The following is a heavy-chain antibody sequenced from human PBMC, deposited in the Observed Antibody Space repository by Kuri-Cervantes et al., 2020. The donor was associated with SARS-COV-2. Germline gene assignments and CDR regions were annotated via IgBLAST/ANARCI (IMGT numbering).Heavy chain of an antibody. V-gene: IGHV3-23*05. CDR3: AKGLTPTPPTRYYGS. CDR2: IDFNGRDT. D-gene: IGHD3-3*01. CDR1: GFSFSNYA. J-gene: IGHJ5*02. Sequence: GESLKISCAASGFSFSNYAMTWVRQAPGKGLEWVSVIDFNGRDTFYADYVKGRFTISRDNSKDTVYLQLHSLRAEDTDIYFCAKGLTPTPPTRYYGSWGPGTLVPRLL.